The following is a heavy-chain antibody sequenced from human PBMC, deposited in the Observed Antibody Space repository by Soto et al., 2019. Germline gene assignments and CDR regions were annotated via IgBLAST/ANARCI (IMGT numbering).Heavy chain of an antibody. D-gene: IGHD2-21*01. Sequence: GGSLRLSCAASGFTFSSYSMNWVRQAPGKGLEWVSSISSSSSYIYYADSVKGRFTISRDNAKNSLYLQMNSLRAEDTAVYYCARPNGLGGAYCGGDCYLYAFDIWGQGTMVTVSS. CDR1: GFTFSSYS. J-gene: IGHJ3*02. CDR2: ISSSSSYI. V-gene: IGHV3-21*01. CDR3: ARPNGLGGAYCGGDCYLYAFDI.